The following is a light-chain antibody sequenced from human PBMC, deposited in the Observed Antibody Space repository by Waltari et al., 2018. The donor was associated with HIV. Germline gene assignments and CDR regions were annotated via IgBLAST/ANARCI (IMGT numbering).Light chain of an antibody. CDR3: MHNIQAPLT. CDR2: LAT. J-gene: IGKJ2*01. CDR1: PSLLHRNGNIY. V-gene: IGKV2-28*01. Sequence: DIVMTQSPLSLAVAPREPASISCRSSPSLLHRNGNIYLDWYLKKPGQSRQLLIYLATNRACGVPGRFSGSGSGTDFTLKISRVEAADVGVYYCMHNIQAPLTFGQGTKLEIK.